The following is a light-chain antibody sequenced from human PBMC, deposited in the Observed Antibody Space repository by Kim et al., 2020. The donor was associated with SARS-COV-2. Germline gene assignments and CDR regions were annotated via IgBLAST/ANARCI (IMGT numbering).Light chain of an antibody. Sequence: QAVVTQEPSLTVSPGGTVTLTCESSTGTVTSGHYPYWFQQRPGQTPRTLIYDTNRKHSWTPARFSGSLLGGKAALTLSGAQPDDEADYYCLLSSNGVRVFGGGTQLTFL. V-gene: IGLV7-46*01. CDR1: TGTVTSGHY. J-gene: IGLJ3*02. CDR3: LLSSNGVRV. CDR2: DTN.